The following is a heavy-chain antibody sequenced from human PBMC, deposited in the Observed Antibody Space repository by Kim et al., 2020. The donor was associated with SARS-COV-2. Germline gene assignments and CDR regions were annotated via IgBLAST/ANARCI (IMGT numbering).Heavy chain of an antibody. CDR3: AILKMTPIPFNY. CDR2: INPNSGAT. V-gene: IGHV1-2*02. Sequence: ASVKVSCKTSGYTFTGYSIHWVRQAPGQGLEWMGWINPNSGATNYAQTFQGRVTMTRDTSISTVYMDLSSLRSDDTSVYYCAILKMTPIPFNYWGQGTLVIVSS. J-gene: IGHJ4*02. D-gene: IGHD2-8*01. CDR1: GYTFTGYS.